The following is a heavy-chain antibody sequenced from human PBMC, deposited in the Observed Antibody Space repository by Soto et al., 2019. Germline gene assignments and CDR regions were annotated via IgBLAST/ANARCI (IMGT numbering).Heavy chain of an antibody. V-gene: IGHV3-30*03. CDR1: GFTFSNFG. CDR2: ISYDARKK. Sequence: QVQLLESGGGVVQPGGSLRLSCAGSGFTFSNFGIHWVRQAPGKGLEWVGLISYDARKKYYADSVKGRFTLSRDNSKNTLHLQMNSLRPGDTAIYYCARDPPLDYWGQGTPVIVSS. CDR3: ARDPPLDY. J-gene: IGHJ4*02.